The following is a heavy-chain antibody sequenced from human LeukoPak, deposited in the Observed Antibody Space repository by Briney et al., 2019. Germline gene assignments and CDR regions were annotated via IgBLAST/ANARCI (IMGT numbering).Heavy chain of an antibody. Sequence: ASVKVSCKVSGYTLTELSMHWVRQAPGKGLEWVGGFDPEDGETIYAQKFQGRVTMTEDTSTDTAYMELSSLRSEDTAVYYCATNPLIVGATTEYYFDYWGQGTLVTVSS. J-gene: IGHJ4*02. D-gene: IGHD1-26*01. CDR2: FDPEDGET. CDR1: GYTLTELS. CDR3: ATNPLIVGATTEYYFDY. V-gene: IGHV1-24*01.